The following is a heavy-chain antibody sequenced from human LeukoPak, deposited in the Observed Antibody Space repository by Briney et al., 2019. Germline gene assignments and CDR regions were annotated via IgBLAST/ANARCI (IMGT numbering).Heavy chain of an antibody. J-gene: IGHJ4*02. CDR2: ISGSGGST. V-gene: IGHV3-23*01. CDR3: AKDLGSSSWTPIDY. Sequence: GGSLRLSCAASRFTFSSYAMSWVRQAPGKGLEWVSAISGSGGSTYYADSVKGRCTISRDNSKNTLYLQMNSLRAEDTAVYYCAKDLGSSSWTPIDYWGQGTLVTVSS. CDR1: RFTFSSYA. D-gene: IGHD6-13*01.